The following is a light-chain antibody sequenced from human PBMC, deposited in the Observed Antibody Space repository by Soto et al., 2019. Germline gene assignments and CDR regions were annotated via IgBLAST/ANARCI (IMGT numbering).Light chain of an antibody. Sequence: EVVLTQSPATLSLSPGERATLSCSASQSVSSYLAWYQQKPGQAPRLLIYDASNRATGIPARFSGSGSGTDFTLPISSLEPEDFAVYYCQQRSNWPPTFGQGTKVDIK. CDR1: QSVSSY. V-gene: IGKV3-11*01. J-gene: IGKJ2*01. CDR2: DAS. CDR3: QQRSNWPPT.